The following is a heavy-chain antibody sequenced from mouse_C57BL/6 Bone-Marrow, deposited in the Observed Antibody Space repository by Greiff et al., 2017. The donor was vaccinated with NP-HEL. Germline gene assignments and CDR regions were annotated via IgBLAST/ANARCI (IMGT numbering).Heavy chain of an antibody. CDR3: ARGDYGSSSHWYFDV. V-gene: IGHV3-8*01. D-gene: IGHD1-1*01. J-gene: IGHJ1*03. CDR2: ISYSGST. CDR1: GYSITSDY. Sequence: VQLKESGPGLAKPSQTLSLTCSVTGYSITSDYWNWIRKFPGHKLEYMGYISYSGSTYYNPSLKSRISITRDTSKNQYYLQLNSVTTEDTATYYCARGDYGSSSHWYFDVWGTGTTVTVSS.